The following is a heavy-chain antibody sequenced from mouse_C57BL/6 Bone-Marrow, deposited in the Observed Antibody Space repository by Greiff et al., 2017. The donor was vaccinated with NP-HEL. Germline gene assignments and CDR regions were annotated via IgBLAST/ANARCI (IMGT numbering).Heavy chain of an antibody. CDR1: GFSLTSYG. CDR3: ASGYDGSSPFAY. V-gene: IGHV2-6*01. D-gene: IGHD1-1*01. Sequence: QVQLKESGPGLVAPSQSLSITCTVSGFSLTSYGVDWVRQSPGKGLEWLGVIWGVGSTNYNSALNSRLSISKDNYKSQVFLKMNSLQTDDTATYYCASGYDGSSPFAYWGQGTLVTVSA. CDR2: IWGVGST. J-gene: IGHJ3*01.